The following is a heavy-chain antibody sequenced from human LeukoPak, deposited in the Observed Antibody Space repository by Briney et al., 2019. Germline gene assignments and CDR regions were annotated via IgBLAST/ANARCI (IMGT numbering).Heavy chain of an antibody. D-gene: IGHD1-26*01. CDR1: GFSFSTSW. CDR2: IKQDGSEI. V-gene: IGHV3-7*01. J-gene: IGHJ4*02. Sequence: GGSLRLSCAASGFSFSTSWMTWVRQAPGKGLEWVANIKQDGSEIYYVDSVKGRFTISRDNAKNFLYLQMNSLRAEDTAVYYCARDGHSGSYKDPDYWGQGTLVTVSS. CDR3: ARDGHSGSYKDPDY.